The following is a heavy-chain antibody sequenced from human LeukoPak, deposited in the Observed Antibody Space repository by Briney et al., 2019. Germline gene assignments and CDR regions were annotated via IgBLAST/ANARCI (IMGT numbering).Heavy chain of an antibody. CDR2: ISSSGSTI. Sequence: GGSLRLSCAASGFTFSSYEMNWVRQAPGKGLEWVSYISSSGSTIYYADSVKGRFTISRDNAKNSLYLQMNSLRAEDTAVYYCARDSWGRWLQSSDSDYWGQGTLVTVSS. J-gene: IGHJ4*02. CDR1: GFTFSSYE. D-gene: IGHD5-24*01. CDR3: ARDSWGRWLQSSDSDY. V-gene: IGHV3-48*03.